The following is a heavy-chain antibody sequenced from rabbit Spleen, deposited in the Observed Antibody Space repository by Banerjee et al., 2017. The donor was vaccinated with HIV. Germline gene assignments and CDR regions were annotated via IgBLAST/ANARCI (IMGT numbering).Heavy chain of an antibody. Sequence: QEQLEESGGGLVKPGGSLKLSCKASGFTISSNYWMNWVRQAPGKGLEWISCIAGSSSGFTYSATWAKGRFTCSKTSSTTVTLQMTSLTVADTATYFCARDTGTSFSSYGMDLWGQGTLVTVS. V-gene: IGHV1S45*01. CDR1: GFTISSNYW. J-gene: IGHJ6*01. CDR2: IAGSSSGFT. CDR3: ARDTGTSFSSYGMDL. D-gene: IGHD7-1*01.